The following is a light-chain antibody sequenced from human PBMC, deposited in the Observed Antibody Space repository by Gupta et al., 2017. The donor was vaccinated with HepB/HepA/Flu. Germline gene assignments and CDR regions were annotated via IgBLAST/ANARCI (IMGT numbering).Light chain of an antibody. Sequence: SYELTQPPSVSVSPGQTARITCSGDALPKQYAYWYQQKPGQAPVLVIYRDNERPSGIPKRFSGSSSGTTVTLTISGVQAEDEADYYCQSTDSSGTFVVFGGGTKLTV. J-gene: IGLJ2*01. CDR2: RDN. CDR3: QSTDSSGTFVV. V-gene: IGLV3-25*03. CDR1: ALPKQY.